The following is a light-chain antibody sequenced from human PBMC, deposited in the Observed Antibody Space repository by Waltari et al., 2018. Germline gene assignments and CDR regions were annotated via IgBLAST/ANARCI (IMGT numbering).Light chain of an antibody. J-gene: IGLJ3*02. CDR2: KNS. CDR1: KSNIANTS. V-gene: IGLV1-47*01. CDR3: AAWDDGWSGPWV. Sequence: QSVLTQPPSTSATPGQRVTISCSGRKSNIANTSVYWYQQVPGMAPKLIIYKNSQRPSGVPDRFSGSKSGTSASLAISGLRSEDEATYHCAAWDDGWSGPWVFGGGTRVTVL.